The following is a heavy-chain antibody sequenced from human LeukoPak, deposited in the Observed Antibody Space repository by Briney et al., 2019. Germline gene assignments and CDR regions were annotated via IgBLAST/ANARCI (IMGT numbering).Heavy chain of an antibody. J-gene: IGHJ4*02. CDR3: ARIGAGSSRDY. V-gene: IGHV3-21*01. CDR2: IVGSSST. D-gene: IGHD6-13*01. Sequence: PGGSLSLSCAASGFTVSNFAMTWVRQAPAQGLEWVSSIVGSSSTYYADSLKGRFTISRDNAKNSLYLQMNSLRAEDTAVYYCARIGAGSSRDYWGQGTLVTVSS. CDR1: GFTVSNFA.